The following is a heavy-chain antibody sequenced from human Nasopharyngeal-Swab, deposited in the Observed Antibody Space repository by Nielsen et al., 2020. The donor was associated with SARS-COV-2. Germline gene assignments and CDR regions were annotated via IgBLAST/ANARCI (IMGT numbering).Heavy chain of an antibody. CDR3: ARLDYYDSSGYPYYYYYYGMDV. Sequence: SETLSLPCTVSGGSISSGGYYWSWIRQHPGKGLEWIGYIYYSGSTYYNPSLKSRVTISVDTSKNQFSLKLSSVTAADTAVYYCARLDYYDSSGYPYYYYYYGMDVWGQGTTVTVSS. CDR1: GGSISSGGYY. CDR2: IYYSGST. J-gene: IGHJ6*02. V-gene: IGHV4-31*03. D-gene: IGHD3-22*01.